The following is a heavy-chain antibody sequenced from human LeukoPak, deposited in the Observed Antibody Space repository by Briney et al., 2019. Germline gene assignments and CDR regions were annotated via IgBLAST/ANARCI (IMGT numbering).Heavy chain of an antibody. V-gene: IGHV3-23*01. CDR2: ISGSGGNT. D-gene: IGHD1-26*01. Sequence: GGSLRLSCAASGFTFSSYAMSWVRQAPGKGLEWVSAISGSGGNTYYADSVKGRFTLSRDNSKNTLYLQVNSLRAEDTAVYYCANVEWPLDYWGQGTLVTVPS. J-gene: IGHJ4*02. CDR1: GFTFSSYA. CDR3: ANVEWPLDY.